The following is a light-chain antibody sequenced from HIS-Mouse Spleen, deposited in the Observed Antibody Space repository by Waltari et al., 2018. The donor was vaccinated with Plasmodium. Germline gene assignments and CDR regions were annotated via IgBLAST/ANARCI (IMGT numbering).Light chain of an antibody. Sequence: QSALTQPASVSGSPGPSITISCTGTRSDVGSYHLVSWYQQHPGKAPKLMIYEGSKRPSGVSNRFSGSKSGNTASLTISGLQAEDEADYYCCSYAGRSTFVVFGGGTKLTVL. CDR1: RSDVGSYHL. V-gene: IGLV2-23*03. CDR2: EGS. CDR3: CSYAGRSTFVV. J-gene: IGLJ2*01.